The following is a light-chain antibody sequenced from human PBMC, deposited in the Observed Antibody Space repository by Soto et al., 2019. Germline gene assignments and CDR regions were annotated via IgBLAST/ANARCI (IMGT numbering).Light chain of an antibody. J-gene: IGKJ5*01. CDR3: QQYNSYPIT. CDR2: KAS. V-gene: IGKV1-5*03. Sequence: DIQMTQSPSTLSASVGDRVTITCRASQSISSWLAWYQQKPGKAPKLLIYKASSLESGVQSRFSGSGSGTEFTLTSSSLQPDDFATYYCQQYNSYPITFGQGTRLEIK. CDR1: QSISSW.